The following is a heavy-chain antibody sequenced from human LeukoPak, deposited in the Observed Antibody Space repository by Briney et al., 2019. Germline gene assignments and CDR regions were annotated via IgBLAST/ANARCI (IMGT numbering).Heavy chain of an antibody. V-gene: IGHV1-2*02. CDR3: ARCSDMVRGVIPFDP. J-gene: IGHJ5*02. CDR2: INPNSGGT. Sequence: GASVKVPCKASGYTFTGYYMHWVRQAPGQGLEWMGWINPNSGGTNYAQKFQGRVTMTRDTSISTAYMELSRLRSDDTAVYYCARCSDMVRGVIPFDPWGQGTLVTVSS. CDR1: GYTFTGYY. D-gene: IGHD3-10*01.